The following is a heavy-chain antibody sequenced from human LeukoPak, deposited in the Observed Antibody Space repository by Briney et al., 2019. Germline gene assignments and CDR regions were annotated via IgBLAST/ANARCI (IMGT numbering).Heavy chain of an antibody. V-gene: IGHV3-11*01. J-gene: IGHJ3*02. D-gene: IGHD3-22*01. CDR2: ISSSGSTI. CDR1: GFTFSDYY. CDR3: AKPYYYDSSGYYSDAFDI. Sequence: GGSLRLSCAASGFTFSDYYMSWIRQAPGKGLEWVSYISSSGSTIYYADSVKGRFTISRDNAKNSLYLQMNSLRAEDTALYYCAKPYYYDSSGYYSDAFDIWGQGTMVTVSS.